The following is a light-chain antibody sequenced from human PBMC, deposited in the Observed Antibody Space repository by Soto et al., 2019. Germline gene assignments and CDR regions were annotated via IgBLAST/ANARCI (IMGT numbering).Light chain of an antibody. CDR2: AAS. Sequence: AIQIAQSPSSLSASVGDRVTITCRPSQAISNDLAWYQQKPGKAPKLLIYAASSLHNGIPSRFSGSGSGSYFTLTVSSLQPEDFATYYCLQDYSYPRTFGQGTKVEIK. V-gene: IGKV1-6*01. CDR1: QAISND. J-gene: IGKJ1*01. CDR3: LQDYSYPRT.